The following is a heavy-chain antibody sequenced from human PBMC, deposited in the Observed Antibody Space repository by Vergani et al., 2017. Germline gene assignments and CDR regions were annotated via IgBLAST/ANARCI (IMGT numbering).Heavy chain of an antibody. V-gene: IGHV3-13*01. CDR3: ARAVSTRVGDPPGY. CDR2: IGTAGET. Sequence: EVQLVESGGGLVQPGGSLRLSCAASGFTFSTYDMHWVRQATGKGVEWVSAIGTAGETYYPGSVKGRFTISRENAKNSLYLQMNSLRAGDTAIYYCARAVSTRVGDPPGYWGQGTLVTVSS. J-gene: IGHJ4*02. D-gene: IGHD4-23*01. CDR1: GFTFSTYD.